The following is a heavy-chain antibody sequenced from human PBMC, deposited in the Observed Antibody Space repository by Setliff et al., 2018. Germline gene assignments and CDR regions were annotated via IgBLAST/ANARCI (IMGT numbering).Heavy chain of an antibody. Sequence: RPGGSLRLSCAASGFIFDDYGMGWVRQVPGKGLEWVSGINWNGGSTSYADSVKGRFTISRDNGRNTLYLQMTSLGIDDTAFYYCAGARGDYVLDFWGQGTLVTVSS. V-gene: IGHV3-20*04. CDR3: AGARGDYVLDF. J-gene: IGHJ4*02. CDR1: GFIFDDYG. D-gene: IGHD4-17*01. CDR2: INWNGGST.